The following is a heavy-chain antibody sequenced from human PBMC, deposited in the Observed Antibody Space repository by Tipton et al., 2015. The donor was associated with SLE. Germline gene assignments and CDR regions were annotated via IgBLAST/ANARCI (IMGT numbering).Heavy chain of an antibody. V-gene: IGHV3-53*01. Sequence: SLRLSCAASGFTVSSNYMSWVRPAPGKGLEWVSVIYRGGRTYYADSVKGRFTISRDNSKNTLYLQMNSLRVEDTAVYYCARGAVVAGNTPDFDYWGQGTLLSVSS. CDR1: GFTVSSNY. D-gene: IGHD6-19*01. CDR2: IYRGGRT. J-gene: IGHJ4*02. CDR3: ARGAVVAGNTPDFDY.